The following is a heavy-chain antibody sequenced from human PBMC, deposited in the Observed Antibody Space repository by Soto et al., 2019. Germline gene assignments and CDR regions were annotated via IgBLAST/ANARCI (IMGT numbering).Heavy chain of an antibody. J-gene: IGHJ6*02. V-gene: IGHV1-18*04. Sequence: VKVSCKASGYTFTSYGISWVRQAPGQGLEWMGWISAYNGNTNYAQKLQGRVTMTTDTSTSTAYMELRSLRSDDTAVYYCAMNYDFWSGYYALDGMDVWGQGTTVTVSS. CDR3: AMNYDFWSGYYALDGMDV. CDR1: GYTFTSYG. D-gene: IGHD3-3*01. CDR2: ISAYNGNT.